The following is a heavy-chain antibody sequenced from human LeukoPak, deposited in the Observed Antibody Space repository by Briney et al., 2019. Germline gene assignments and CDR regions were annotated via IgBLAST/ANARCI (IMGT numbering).Heavy chain of an antibody. Sequence: SETLSLTCAVYGGSFSGYYWNWIRQPPGKGLEWIGYIYYSGSTDYNPSLKSRVTMSVDTSKNQFSLKLNSVTAADTAVYYCARGGARGSSAFDVWGQGTMVIVSA. CDR3: ARGGARGSSAFDV. J-gene: IGHJ3*01. V-gene: IGHV4-59*01. D-gene: IGHD3-10*01. CDR2: IYYSGST. CDR1: GGSFSGYY.